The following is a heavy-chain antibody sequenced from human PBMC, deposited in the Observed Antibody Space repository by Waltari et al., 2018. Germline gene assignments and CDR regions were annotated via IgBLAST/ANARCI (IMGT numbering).Heavy chain of an antibody. J-gene: IGHJ4*02. CDR3: ARDRVDTAMARAFDY. CDR2: IYTSGST. CDR1: GGPISSYS. V-gene: IGHV4-4*07. Sequence: QVQLQESGPGLVKPSETLSLTCTASGGPISSYSWSWIRQPAGKGLEWIGRIYTSGSTNYNPSLKSRVTMSVDTSKNQFSLKLSSVTAADTAVYYCARDRVDTAMARAFDYWGQGTLVTVSS. D-gene: IGHD5-18*01.